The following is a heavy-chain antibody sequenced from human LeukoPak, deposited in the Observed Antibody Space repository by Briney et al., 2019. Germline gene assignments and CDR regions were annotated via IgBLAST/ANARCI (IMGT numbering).Heavy chain of an antibody. V-gene: IGHV1-69*04. CDR1: GGTFSSYA. J-gene: IGHJ4*02. D-gene: IGHD3-22*01. Sequence: ASVKLSCKASGGTFSSYAISWVRQAPGQGLEWMGRITPILGIANYAQKFQGRVTITADKSTSTAYMELSSLRSEDTAVYYWARGDKTYYYDSSGYSTTNDYWGQGTLVTVSA. CDR2: ITPILGIA. CDR3: ARGDKTYYYDSSGYSTTNDY.